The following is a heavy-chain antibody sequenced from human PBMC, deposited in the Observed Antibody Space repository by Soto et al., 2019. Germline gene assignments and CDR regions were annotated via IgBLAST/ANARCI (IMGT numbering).Heavy chain of an antibody. CDR3: ASSNYYDSSGYYPGEDYFDY. D-gene: IGHD3-22*01. CDR2: IIPIFGTA. CDR1: GGTFSSYA. V-gene: IGHV1-69*13. J-gene: IGHJ4*02. Sequence: SVKVSCKASGGTFSSYAISWVRQAPGQGLEWMGGIIPIFGTANYAQKFQGRVTITADESTSTAYMELSSLGSEDTAVYYCASSNYYDSSGYYPGEDYFDYWGQGTQVTVSS.